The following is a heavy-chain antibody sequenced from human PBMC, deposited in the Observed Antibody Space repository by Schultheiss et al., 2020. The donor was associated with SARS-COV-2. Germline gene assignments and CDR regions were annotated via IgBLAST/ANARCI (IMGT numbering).Heavy chain of an antibody. Sequence: GGSLRLSCAASGISFSDYDMNWVRQAPGKGLEWVASISYYGSVKWYADSVKGRFTISRDNGKNTLYLQMNSLRAEDTAVYYCARANSMIVVVTYFDYWGQGTLVTVSS. CDR3: ARANSMIVVVTYFDY. D-gene: IGHD3-22*01. V-gene: IGHV3-30*01. CDR2: ISYYGSVK. J-gene: IGHJ4*02. CDR1: GISFSDYD.